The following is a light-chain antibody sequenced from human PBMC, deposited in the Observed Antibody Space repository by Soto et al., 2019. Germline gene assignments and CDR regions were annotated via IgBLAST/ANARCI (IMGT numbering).Light chain of an antibody. J-gene: IGLJ3*02. V-gene: IGLV2-8*01. CDR3: TSYAGSSNWV. CDR1: GGDIGTYKY. Sequence: QSVLTQPPSASGSPGQSVTISCTGTGGDIGTYKYVSWYQQHPGQAPKLIIYEVSKRPSGVPGRFFGSKSDNTASLTVSGLQSEDEADYYCTSYAGSSNWVFGGGTKVTVL. CDR2: EVS.